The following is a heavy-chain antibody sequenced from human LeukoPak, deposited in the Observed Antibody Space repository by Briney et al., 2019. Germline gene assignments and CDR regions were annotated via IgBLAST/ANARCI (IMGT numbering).Heavy chain of an antibody. D-gene: IGHD3-9*01. CDR2: IYTSGST. CDR1: GGSISSYY. V-gene: IGHV4-4*07. CDR3: ARARDYYDILTGYYNSPYYYYMDV. Sequence: SETLSLTCTVSGGSISSYYWSWIRQPAGKGLEWIGRIYTSGSTNYNPSLKSRVTISVDTSKNQFSLKLSSVTAADTAVYYCARARDYYDILTGYYNSPYYYYMDVWGKGTTVTISS. J-gene: IGHJ6*03.